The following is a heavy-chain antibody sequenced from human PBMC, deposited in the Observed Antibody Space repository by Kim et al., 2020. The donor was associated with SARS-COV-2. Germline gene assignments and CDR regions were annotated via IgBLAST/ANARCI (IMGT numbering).Heavy chain of an antibody. V-gene: IGHV3-23*01. Sequence: GGSLRLSCAASGFTFSSYAMSWVRQAPGKGLEWVSAISGSGGSTYYADSVKGRFTISRDNSKNTLYLQMNSLRAEDTAVYYCAKDREWYYYGSGSQSLFDYWGQGTLVTVSS. CDR3: AKDREWYYYGSGSQSLFDY. J-gene: IGHJ4*02. D-gene: IGHD3-10*01. CDR2: ISGSGGST. CDR1: GFTFSSYA.